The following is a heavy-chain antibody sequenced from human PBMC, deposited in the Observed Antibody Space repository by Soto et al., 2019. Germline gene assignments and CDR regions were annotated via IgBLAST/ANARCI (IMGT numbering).Heavy chain of an antibody. J-gene: IGHJ5*02. CDR3: ASVGSDYDNSGYYLP. CDR2: IYHSGST. V-gene: IGHV4-4*02. Sequence: XASLSLTCMVCGGCVSSSKWWGWFRQPPGKGLEWIGEIYHSGSTTYNPSLKSRATISVDKSENQFSLRLKSVTAADTAVYYCASVGSDYDNSGYYLPWGPGTLVTVSS. CDR1: GGCVSSSKW. D-gene: IGHD3-22*01.